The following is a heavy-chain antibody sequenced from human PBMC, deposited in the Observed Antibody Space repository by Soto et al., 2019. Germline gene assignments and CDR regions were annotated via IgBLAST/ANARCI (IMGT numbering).Heavy chain of an antibody. CDR1: GFTFSSYG. CDR3: ARVGANHDAFDI. CDR2: IWYDGSNK. Sequence: GGSLRLSCAASGFTFSSYGMHWVRQAPGKGLEWVAVIWYDGSNKYYADSVKGRFTISRDNSKNTLYLQMNSLRAEDTAVYYCARVGANHDAFDIWGQGTMVTVSS. D-gene: IGHD1-26*01. V-gene: IGHV3-33*01. J-gene: IGHJ3*02.